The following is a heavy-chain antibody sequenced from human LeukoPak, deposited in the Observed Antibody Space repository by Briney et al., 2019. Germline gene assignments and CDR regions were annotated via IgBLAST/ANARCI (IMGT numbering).Heavy chain of an antibody. J-gene: IGHJ4*02. CDR2: FDLVDGGT. CDR3: AAGRAYSPFDY. Sequence: GASVKVSCKVSGYTLTELSMHWVRQAPGKGLEWMGGFDLVDGGTIYAQKFQGRVTMTVDTSTDTSYMDLSSLKSDDTAVYFCAAGRAYSPFDYWGQGTLVTVSS. CDR1: GYTLTELS. V-gene: IGHV1-24*01. D-gene: IGHD5-18*01.